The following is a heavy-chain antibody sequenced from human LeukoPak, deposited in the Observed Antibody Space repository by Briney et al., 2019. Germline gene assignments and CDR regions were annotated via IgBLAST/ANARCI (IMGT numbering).Heavy chain of an antibody. D-gene: IGHD4-17*01. CDR1: GFTFSSYW. V-gene: IGHV3-7*01. J-gene: IGHJ5*02. CDR3: ARDLGYGALDP. Sequence: GESLRLSCAASGFTFSSYWMNWVRQAPGKGLEWVALINPDGSQTNYVDSVKGRLTISRDNAENSLYLQMNSLRAGDTAVYYCARDLGYGALDPWGQGTLVTVSS. CDR2: INPDGSQT.